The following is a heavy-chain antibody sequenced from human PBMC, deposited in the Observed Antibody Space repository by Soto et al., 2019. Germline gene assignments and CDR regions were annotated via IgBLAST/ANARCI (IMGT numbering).Heavy chain of an antibody. Sequence: PSETLSLTCTVSGGSISSYYWSWIRQPPGKGLEWIGYIYYSGSTNYNPSLKSRVTISVDTSKNQFSLKLSSVTAADTAVYYCVRGPEFDPWGQGTLVTVSS. V-gene: IGHV4-59*08. CDR2: IYYSGST. J-gene: IGHJ5*02. CDR1: GGSISSYY. CDR3: VRGPEFDP.